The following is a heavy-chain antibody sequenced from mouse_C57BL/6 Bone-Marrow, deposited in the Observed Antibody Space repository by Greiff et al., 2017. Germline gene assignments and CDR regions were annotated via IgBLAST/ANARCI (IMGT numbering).Heavy chain of an antibody. J-gene: IGHJ2*01. CDR1: GYTFTSYW. Sequence: QVQLQQPGAELVLPGASVKLSCKASGYTFTSYWMYWVKQRPGQGLEWIGEIDPSDSYTNYHQKFKGKFTLTVDKSSSTAYMQLSSLTSGDSAVDYCARKGIWVVDYWGQGTTLTVSS. V-gene: IGHV1-69*01. D-gene: IGHD1-1*01. CDR2: IDPSDSYT. CDR3: ARKGIWVVDY.